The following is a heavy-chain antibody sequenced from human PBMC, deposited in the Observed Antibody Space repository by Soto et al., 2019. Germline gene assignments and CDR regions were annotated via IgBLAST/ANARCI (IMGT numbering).Heavy chain of an antibody. V-gene: IGHV3-11*01. CDR3: ARTYYYGSGSYYTPKNWFDP. CDR2: ISSSGSTI. Sequence: NPGGSLRLSCAASGFTFSDYYMSWIRQAPGKGLEWVSYISSSGSTIYYADSVKGRFTISRDNAKNSLYLQMNSLRAEDTAVYYCARTYYYGSGSYYTPKNWFDPWGQGTLVTVSS. D-gene: IGHD3-10*01. J-gene: IGHJ5*02. CDR1: GFTFSDYY.